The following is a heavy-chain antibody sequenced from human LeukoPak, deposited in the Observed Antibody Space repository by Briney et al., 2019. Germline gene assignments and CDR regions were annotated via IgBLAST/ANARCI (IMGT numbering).Heavy chain of an antibody. D-gene: IGHD3-22*01. CDR3: ARDGYDSSGYYLLDY. CDR2: ISSSSCI. J-gene: IGHJ4*02. Sequence: GGSLRLSCTASGFTFSSYSMNWVRQAPGKGLEWVSSISSSSCIYYADSVKGRFTISRDNAKNSLYLQMNSLRAEDTAVYYCARDGYDSSGYYLLDYWGQGTLVTVSS. CDR1: GFTFSSYS. V-gene: IGHV3-21*01.